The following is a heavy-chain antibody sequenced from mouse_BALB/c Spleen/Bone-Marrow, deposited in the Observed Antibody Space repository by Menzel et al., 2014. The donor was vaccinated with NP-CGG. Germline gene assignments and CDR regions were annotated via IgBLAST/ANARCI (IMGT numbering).Heavy chain of an antibody. J-gene: IGHJ4*01. D-gene: IGHD2-3*01. Sequence: QVQLQQSGPELVKPGASVRISCKASGYAFSNSWMNWVKQRPGQGLEWIGRIYPGDGDTYYNGKFKGKATLTADKSSXTPYMQLSILTSVDSAIYFCTRSDGYPPLHYWGQGTSVTVSS. V-gene: IGHV1-82*01. CDR3: TRSDGYPPLHY. CDR2: IYPGDGDT. CDR1: GYAFSNSW.